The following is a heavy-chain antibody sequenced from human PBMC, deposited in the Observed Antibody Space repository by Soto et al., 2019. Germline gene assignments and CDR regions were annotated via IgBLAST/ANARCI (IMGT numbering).Heavy chain of an antibody. Sequence: EVQLLESGGDLVQPGGSLRLSCGASGFSFSSYAMGWVRQVPGKGLEWLSVITVRGHTTYYADSVRGRFTISRDESRETLYLQLNSLRGEDTAVDFCARALAAGRTGGLTYYFDFWGQGTLVTVSP. V-gene: IGHV3-23*01. CDR3: ARALAAGRTGGLTYYFDF. CDR2: ITVRGHTT. CDR1: GFSFSSYA. J-gene: IGHJ4*02. D-gene: IGHD6-13*01.